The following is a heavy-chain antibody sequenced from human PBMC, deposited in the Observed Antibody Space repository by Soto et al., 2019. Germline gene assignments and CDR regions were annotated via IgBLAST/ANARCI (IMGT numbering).Heavy chain of an antibody. CDR2: TRNKANSYTT. V-gene: IGHV3-72*01. Sequence: ESGGGLVQPGGSLRLSCAASGLSFSDHYMDWVRQAPGKGLEWVGRTRNKANSYTTEYAASVKGRFTISTDESKNSLYLQMNSLNTEDTAVYYCLRGGGRGCTFDLWGQGTLVTVSS. CDR1: GLSFSDHY. J-gene: IGHJ3*01. CDR3: LRGGGRGCTFDL. D-gene: IGHD2-15*01.